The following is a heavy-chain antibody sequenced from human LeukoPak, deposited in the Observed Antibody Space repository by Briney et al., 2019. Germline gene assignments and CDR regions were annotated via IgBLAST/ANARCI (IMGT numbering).Heavy chain of an antibody. CDR2: INHSGST. D-gene: IGHD3-9*01. V-gene: IGHV4-34*01. Sequence: SETLSLTCAVYGGSFSGYYWSWIRQPPGKGLEWIGEINHSGSTNYNPPLKSRVTISVDTSKNQFSLKLSSVTAADTAVYYCARVDYDILTGYYRLFDYWGQGTLVTVSS. CDR1: GGSFSGYY. CDR3: ARVDYDILTGYYRLFDY. J-gene: IGHJ4*02.